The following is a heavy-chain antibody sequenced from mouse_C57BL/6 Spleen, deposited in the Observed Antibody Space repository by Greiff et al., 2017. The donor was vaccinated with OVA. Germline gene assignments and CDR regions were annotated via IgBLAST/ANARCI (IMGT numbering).Heavy chain of an antibody. D-gene: IGHD4-1*01. Sequence: EVQGVESGGGLVKPGGSLKLSCAASGFTFSDYGMHWVRQAPEKGLEWVAYISSGSSTIYYADTVTGRFTISRDNAKNTLFLQMTSLRSEDTAMYYCARGLGRAWFAYWGQGTLVTVSA. CDR2: ISSGSSTI. CDR1: GFTFSDYG. J-gene: IGHJ3*01. V-gene: IGHV5-17*01. CDR3: ARGLGRAWFAY.